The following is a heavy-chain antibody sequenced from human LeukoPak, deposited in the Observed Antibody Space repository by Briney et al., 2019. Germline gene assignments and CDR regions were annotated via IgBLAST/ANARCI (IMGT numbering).Heavy chain of an antibody. Sequence: PGGSLRLSCAASGFTFSSYWMHWVRQAPGKGMVWVSRISSDGSSTTNADSVKGRFTIYRDNAKNTLYLQMNSLRAEDTAVYYCGRGGKVEQLVLARWGQGSLVTVSS. V-gene: IGHV3-74*01. CDR2: ISSDGSST. CDR1: GFTFSSYW. CDR3: GRGGKVEQLVLAR. D-gene: IGHD6-13*01. J-gene: IGHJ4*02.